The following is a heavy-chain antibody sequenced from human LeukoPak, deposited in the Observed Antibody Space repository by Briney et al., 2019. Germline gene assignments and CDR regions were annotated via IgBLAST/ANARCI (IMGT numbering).Heavy chain of an antibody. J-gene: IGHJ4*02. D-gene: IGHD3-10*01. CDR3: AKDLYGSGSYYLDY. V-gene: IGHV3-23*01. CDR2: VSGSGGST. CDR1: GFTFSSYA. Sequence: GGSLRLSCAGSGFTFSSYAMNWVRQAPGEGLEWVSGVSGSGGSTYYADSVKGRFTNSRDNSKNTLSLQMNSLRAEDTAVYYCAKDLYGSGSYYLDYWGQGTLVTVSS.